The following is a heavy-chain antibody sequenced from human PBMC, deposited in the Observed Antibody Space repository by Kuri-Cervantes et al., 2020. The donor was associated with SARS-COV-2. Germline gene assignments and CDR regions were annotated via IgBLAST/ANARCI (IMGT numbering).Heavy chain of an antibody. CDR1: GGSFSGYY. V-gene: IGHV4-34*01. CDR3: ARGSRKSYYYCYMDV. J-gene: IGHJ6*03. CDR2: INHSGST. Sequence: ESLKISCAVYGGSFSGYYWSWIRQPPGKGLEWIGEINHSGSTNYNPSLKSRVTISVDTSKNQFSLKLSSVTAADTAVYYCARGSRKSYYYCYMDVWGKGTTVTVSS.